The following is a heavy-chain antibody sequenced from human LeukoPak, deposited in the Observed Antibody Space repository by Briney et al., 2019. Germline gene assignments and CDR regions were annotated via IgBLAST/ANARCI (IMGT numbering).Heavy chain of an antibody. V-gene: IGHV3-21*01. D-gene: IGHD1-26*01. CDR1: GFTFNVFH. CDR3: ARASGGWDLDY. Sequence: GGSLRLSCAASGFTFNVFHMNWVRQAPGKGLEWISSITSSGTYITYADSIQGRFTISRDNAKNSLYLQMNSLRVDDTALYYCARASGGWDLDYWGHGTLVTVSS. CDR2: ITSSGTYI. J-gene: IGHJ4*01.